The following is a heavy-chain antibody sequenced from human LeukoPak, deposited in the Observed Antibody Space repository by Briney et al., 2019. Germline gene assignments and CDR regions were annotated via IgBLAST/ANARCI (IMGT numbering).Heavy chain of an antibody. CDR1: GYSSTNYG. CDR3: ARDVGITVADSFDP. Sequence: GASVKVSCKASGYSSTNYGINWVRQAPGQGLEWMGWIHIYRGNTNYAQKFQGRVTMTTDTSTSTVYMEVRGLRSDDTAMYYCARDVGITVADSFDPWGQGTLVTVSS. J-gene: IGHJ5*02. D-gene: IGHD6-13*01. CDR2: IHIYRGNT. V-gene: IGHV1-18*01.